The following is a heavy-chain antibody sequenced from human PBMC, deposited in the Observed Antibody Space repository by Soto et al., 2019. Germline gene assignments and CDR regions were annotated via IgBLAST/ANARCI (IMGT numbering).Heavy chain of an antibody. Sequence: GSLRLSCAASGFTFSSYAMSWVRQAPWKGLEWVSSISGAGLITYYADSVRGRFTISRDNSRDTLFLQINSLRAEDTGDYYCAKAQDYYFDSGTYNWFDPWGHGTLVTISS. CDR1: GFTFSSYA. J-gene: IGHJ5*02. V-gene: IGHV3-23*01. CDR3: AKAQDYYFDSGTYNWFDP. CDR2: ISGAGLIT. D-gene: IGHD3-22*01.